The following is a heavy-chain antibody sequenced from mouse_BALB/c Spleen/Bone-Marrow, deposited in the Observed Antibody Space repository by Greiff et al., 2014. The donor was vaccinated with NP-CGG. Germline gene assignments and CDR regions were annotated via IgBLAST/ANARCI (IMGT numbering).Heavy chain of an antibody. CDR2: ISGGGSYT. CDR3: ARHAYYDQTEVSFVY. Sequence: EVQLVESGGGLVKSGGSLKLSCAASGFTFNSYGMSWVRQTPEKRLEWVATISGGGSYTFYPDSVKGLFAIARDNAKNTLCLHLSSLGSEDTALYYCARHAYYDQTEVSFVYWGQGTLVTVSA. D-gene: IGHD2-4*01. J-gene: IGHJ3*01. V-gene: IGHV5-9-2*01. CDR1: GFTFNSYG.